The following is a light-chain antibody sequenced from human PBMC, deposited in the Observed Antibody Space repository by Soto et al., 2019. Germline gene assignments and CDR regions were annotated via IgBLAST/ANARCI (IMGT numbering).Light chain of an antibody. V-gene: IGKV3-15*01. J-gene: IGKJ4*01. CDR3: QQANSFPLT. CDR1: QSVNSN. Sequence: EAVMTQSPATLSVSPGERATLSCRTSQSVNSNLAWYQQKLGQAPRVLIYGASTRATGIPARFSGSGSGTEFILTISSLQSEDFATYYCQQANSFPLTFGGGTKVEIK. CDR2: GAS.